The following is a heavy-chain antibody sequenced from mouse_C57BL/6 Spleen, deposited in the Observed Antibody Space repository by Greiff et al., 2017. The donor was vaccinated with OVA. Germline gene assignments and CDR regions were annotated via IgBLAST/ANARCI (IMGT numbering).Heavy chain of an antibody. CDR3: ARDFITTVVATSYYFDY. D-gene: IGHD1-1*01. Sequence: EVMLVESGGGLVKPGGSLKLSCAASGFTFSDYGMHWVRQAPEKGLEWVAYISSGSSTIYYADTVEGRFTISRDNAKNTLFLQMTSLRSEDTAMYYCARDFITTVVATSYYFDYWGQGTTLTVSS. CDR2: ISSGSSTI. J-gene: IGHJ2*01. V-gene: IGHV5-17*01. CDR1: GFTFSDYG.